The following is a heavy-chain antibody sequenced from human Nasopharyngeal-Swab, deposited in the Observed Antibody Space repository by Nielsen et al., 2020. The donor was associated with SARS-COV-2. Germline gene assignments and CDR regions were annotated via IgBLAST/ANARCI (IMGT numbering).Heavy chain of an antibody. J-gene: IGHJ4*02. D-gene: IGHD3-3*01. Sequence: GESLKISCAASGFTFSSYSMNWVRQAPGKGLEWVSYISSSSSTIYYADSVKGRFTISRDNAKNSLYLQMNSLRDEDTAVYYCARDNDFWSGYHPSADYWGQGILVTVSS. V-gene: IGHV3-48*02. CDR3: ARDNDFWSGYHPSADY. CDR2: ISSSSSTI. CDR1: GFTFSSYS.